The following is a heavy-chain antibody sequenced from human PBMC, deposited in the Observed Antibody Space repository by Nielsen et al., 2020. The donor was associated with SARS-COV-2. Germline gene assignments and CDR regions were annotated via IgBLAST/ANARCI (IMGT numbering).Heavy chain of an antibody. V-gene: IGHV3-9*01. D-gene: IGHD2-2*01. CDR1: GFTFDDYA. CDR2: ISWNSGSI. J-gene: IGHJ3*02. Sequence: SLKISCAASGFTFDDYAMHWVRQAPGKGLEWVSGISWNSGSIGYADSVKGRFTISRDNAKYTAYLQMNSLRGEDTAVYFCAKSNACSTSTCYAFDIWGQGTMVTVSS. CDR3: AKSNACSTSTCYAFDI.